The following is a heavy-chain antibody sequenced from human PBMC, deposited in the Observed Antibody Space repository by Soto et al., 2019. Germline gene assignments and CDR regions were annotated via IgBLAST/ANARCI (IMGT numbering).Heavy chain of an antibody. V-gene: IGHV4-4*02. CDR2: ISHSGTV. CDR3: ARSFGWYAIDY. D-gene: IGHD6-19*01. J-gene: IGHJ4*02. CDR1: GGPISSGYF. Sequence: QVLLQESGPGLVQPSGTLSLSCAVSGGPISSGYFWGWVRQPPGKGLEWLGDISHSGTVNYNPSLKSRATISMDKSKSQFSLKLNSVTAADTAVYYCARSFGWYAIDYWGQGILVIVSS.